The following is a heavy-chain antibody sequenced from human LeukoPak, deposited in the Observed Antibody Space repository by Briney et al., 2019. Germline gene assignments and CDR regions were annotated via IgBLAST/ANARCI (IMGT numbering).Heavy chain of an antibody. D-gene: IGHD1-1*01. V-gene: IGHV4-39*01. CDR1: GGSISSSSYY. CDR3: ASSELAYDAFDI. CDR2: IYYSGST. Sequence: SETLSLTCTVSGGSISSSSYYWGWIRPPPGKGLEWIGSIYYSGSTYYNPSLKSRVTISVDTSKNQFSLKLSSVTAADTAVYYCASSELAYDAFDIWGQGTMVTVSS. J-gene: IGHJ3*02.